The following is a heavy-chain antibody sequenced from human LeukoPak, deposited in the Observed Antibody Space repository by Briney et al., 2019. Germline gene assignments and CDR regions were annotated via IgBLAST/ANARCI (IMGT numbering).Heavy chain of an antibody. V-gene: IGHV3-23*01. CDR2: ISGSGGST. Sequence: GGSLRLSCAASAFTFSSFAMSWVRQAPGKWLEWVSTISGSGGSTNYADSVKGRFTFSRDNSKNTLYLQMNSLRAEDTAVYYCAKDLPDYGDYIEGYWGQGTLVTVSS. D-gene: IGHD4-17*01. CDR3: AKDLPDYGDYIEGY. J-gene: IGHJ4*02. CDR1: AFTFSSFA.